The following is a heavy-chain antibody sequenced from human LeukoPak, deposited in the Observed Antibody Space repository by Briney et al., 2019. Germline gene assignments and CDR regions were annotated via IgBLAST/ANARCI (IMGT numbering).Heavy chain of an antibody. CDR2: IYYSGST. D-gene: IGHD3-10*01. CDR1: GGSLSSGSYY. Sequence: SETLSLTCTVSGGSLSSGSYYWSWLRQPPGKGLEWIAYIYYSGSTNYIPALKSRVPRSVDTSKNHVSLKLSSVTAADTAVYYCASYYYGSWNYNLFDPWGRGSLVSVSS. J-gene: IGHJ5*02. CDR3: ASYYYGSWNYNLFDP. V-gene: IGHV4-61*01.